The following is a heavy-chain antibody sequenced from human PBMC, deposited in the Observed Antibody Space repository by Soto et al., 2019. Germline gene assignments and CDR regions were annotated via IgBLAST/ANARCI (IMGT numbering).Heavy chain of an antibody. V-gene: IGHV1-3*01. Sequence: QAQLVQSGAEMKKPGASVKVSCKATGYTFSAYSMNWVRQAPGQSLEWMGWINAGSGNTKYSQNFKGRVSITRDPAAITVYMELTGLTSEDTAVYYCARDTETLGPRANDALDIWGQGTMVTVSS. CDR2: INAGSGNT. D-gene: IGHD3-3*02. CDR3: ARDTETLGPRANDALDI. J-gene: IGHJ3*02. CDR1: GYTFSAYS.